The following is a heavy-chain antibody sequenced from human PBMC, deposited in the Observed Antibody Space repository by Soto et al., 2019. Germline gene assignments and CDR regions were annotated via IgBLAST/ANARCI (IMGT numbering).Heavy chain of an antibody. Sequence: QVQLVQSGAEVKTPGASVRVSCKASGYTFTNYDIEWVRQAAGQGLEWLGWMNPNYGDTGYVQTFQGRVTMTRDTAISTAYLELSNLRSEDTAIYYCARYIWAGAFDIWGQGTMVTVSS. CDR2: MNPNYGDT. CDR3: ARYIWAGAFDI. J-gene: IGHJ3*02. V-gene: IGHV1-8*01. D-gene: IGHD3-16*01. CDR1: GYTFTNYD.